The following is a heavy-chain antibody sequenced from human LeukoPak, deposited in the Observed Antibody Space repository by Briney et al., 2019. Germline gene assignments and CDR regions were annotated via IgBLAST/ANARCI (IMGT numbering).Heavy chain of an antibody. V-gene: IGHV1-8*01. CDR2: MNPNSGNT. J-gene: IGHJ6*02. Sequence: ASVKVSCTASGYTFTTHDINWVRQATGQGLEWMGWMNPNSGNTGYAQKFQGRVTLTRDTSISTAYMDLSSLRSEDTAVYYCARDPEYGMDVWGQGTTVTVSS. CDR1: GYTFTTHD. CDR3: ARDPEYGMDV.